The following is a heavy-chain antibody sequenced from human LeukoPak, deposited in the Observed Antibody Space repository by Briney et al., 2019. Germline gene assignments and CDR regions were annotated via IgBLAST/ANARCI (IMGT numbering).Heavy chain of an antibody. CDR1: GFTFSSYA. V-gene: IGHV3-30-3*02. D-gene: IGHD3-10*01. CDR2: ISYDGSNK. CDR3: AKDSRYYGSGIKGYFDY. J-gene: IGHJ4*02. Sequence: PGRSLRLSCAASGFTFSSYAMHWVRQAPGKGLEWVAVISYDGSNKYYADSVKGRFTISRDNSKNTYLQMNSLRVEDTAVYYCAKDSRYYGSGIKGYFDYWGQGTLVTVSS.